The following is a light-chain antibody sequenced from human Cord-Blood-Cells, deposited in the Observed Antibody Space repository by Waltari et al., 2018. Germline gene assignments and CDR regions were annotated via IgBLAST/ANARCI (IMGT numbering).Light chain of an antibody. Sequence: SYELTQPPSVSVSPGQTASITCSGDKLADKYAYWYQQKPGQSPVLVIYQDSKRPPGIPERFSGSNSGNTATLTISGTQAMDEADYYCQAWDSSTYVVFGGGTKLTVL. CDR2: QDS. J-gene: IGLJ2*01. CDR1: KLADKY. V-gene: IGLV3-1*01. CDR3: QAWDSSTYVV.